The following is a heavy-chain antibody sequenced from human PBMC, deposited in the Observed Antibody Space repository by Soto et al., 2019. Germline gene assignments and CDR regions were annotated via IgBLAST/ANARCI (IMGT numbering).Heavy chain of an antibody. V-gene: IGHV3-21*01. CDR3: ARGTYYYGSGSYGMDV. CDR1: GFIFSNYS. J-gene: IGHJ6*02. CDR2: ISSSSDYI. Sequence: GGSLRLSCAASGFIFSNYSMNWVRQAPGKGLEWVSSISSSSDYIYYADSVKGRFTISRDNAKNSLYLQMNSLRAEDTAVYYCARGTYYYGSGSYGMDVWGQGTTVTVSS. D-gene: IGHD3-10*01.